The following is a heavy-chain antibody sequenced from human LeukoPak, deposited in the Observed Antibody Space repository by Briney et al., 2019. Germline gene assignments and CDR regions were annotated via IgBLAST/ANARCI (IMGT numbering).Heavy chain of an antibody. CDR2: ISCSSSYI. J-gene: IGHJ4*02. Sequence: PGGSLRLSCAASGFTFSSYSMNWVRQAPGKGLEWVGSISCSSSYIYYADSVKGRFTISRDNAKNSLYLQKNSLRAEDTAVYYGARDRETYDNFWSGYDNPSYFDYWGQGTLVTVSS. CDR3: ARDRETYDNFWSGYDNPSYFDY. V-gene: IGHV3-21*01. CDR1: GFTFSSYS. D-gene: IGHD3-3*01.